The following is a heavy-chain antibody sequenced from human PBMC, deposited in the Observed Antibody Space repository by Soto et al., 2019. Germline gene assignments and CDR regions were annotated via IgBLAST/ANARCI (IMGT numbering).Heavy chain of an antibody. J-gene: IGHJ4*02. V-gene: IGHV4-39*01. CDR2: IYYSGST. CDR3: APQRTSVLTQAYFHV. D-gene: IGHD6-25*01. Sequence: SETLSLTCTVTGDSISSRSYYCGWIPQPPGKGLEWIGTIYYSGSTYNNPSLGSRVSMSIDTSKDQFSLKLKFVTAADTARYTRAPQRTSVLTQAYFHVWRPGSLVTVSS. CDR1: GDSISSRSYY.